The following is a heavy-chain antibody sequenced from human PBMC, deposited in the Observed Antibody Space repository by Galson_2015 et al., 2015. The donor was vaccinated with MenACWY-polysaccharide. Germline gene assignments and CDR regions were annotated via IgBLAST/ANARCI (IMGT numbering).Heavy chain of an antibody. D-gene: IGHD2-21*02. V-gene: IGHV3-74*01. Sequence: SLRLSCADSGFTFSSYWMHWVRQAPGEGLVWVSRINTDGSSTSYADSVKGRFTVSRDNAKNTVYLQMNSLRAEDTAVYYCARDPHCGAGCSIHDAFDVWDQGTKVTVSS. J-gene: IGHJ3*01. CDR3: ARDPHCGAGCSIHDAFDV. CDR1: GFTFSSYW. CDR2: INTDGSST.